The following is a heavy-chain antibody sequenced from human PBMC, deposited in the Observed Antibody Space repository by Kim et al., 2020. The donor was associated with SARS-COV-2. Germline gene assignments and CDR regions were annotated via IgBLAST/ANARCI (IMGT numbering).Heavy chain of an antibody. J-gene: IGHJ3*02. Sequence: NTKYSQKFQGRVTITRDTSASTAYMELSSLRSEDTAVYYCARDNIGAFDIWGQGTMVTVSS. CDR3: ARDNIGAFDI. CDR2: NT. V-gene: IGHV1-3*01.